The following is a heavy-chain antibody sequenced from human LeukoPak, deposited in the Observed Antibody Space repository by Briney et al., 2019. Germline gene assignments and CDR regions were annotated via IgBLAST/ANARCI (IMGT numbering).Heavy chain of an antibody. D-gene: IGHD1-26*01. CDR2: ISLSGQT. J-gene: IGHJ4*02. Sequence: SETLSLTCGVSGGSIRSTNWWSWVRQPPGQGLEWIGEISLSGQTNYSPSLNGRVTMSLDESSNQLSLNLTSVTAADTAIYYCSRESGAFCPFGYWGQGTLVIVPP. V-gene: IGHV4/OR15-8*02. CDR3: SRESGAFCPFGY. CDR1: GGSIRSTNW.